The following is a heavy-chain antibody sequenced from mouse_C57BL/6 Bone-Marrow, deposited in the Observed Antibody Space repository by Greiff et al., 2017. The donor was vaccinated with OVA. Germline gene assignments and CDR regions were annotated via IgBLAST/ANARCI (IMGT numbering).Heavy chain of an antibody. CDR2: INSDGGST. Sequence: DVMLVESGGGLVQPGESLKLSCESNEYEFPSHDMSWVRKTPEKRLELVAAINSDGGSTYYPDTMERRFIISRDNTKKTLYLQMSSLRSEDAALYYCARRDDYDRYYFDYWGQGTTLTVSS. CDR1: EYEFPSHD. J-gene: IGHJ2*01. CDR3: ARRDDYDRYYFDY. D-gene: IGHD2-4*01. V-gene: IGHV5-2*03.